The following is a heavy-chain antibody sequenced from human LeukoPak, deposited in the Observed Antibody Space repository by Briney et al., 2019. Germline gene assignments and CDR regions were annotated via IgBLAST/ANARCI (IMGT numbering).Heavy chain of an antibody. J-gene: IGHJ6*02. V-gene: IGHV4-61*02. Sequence: SQTLSLTCTVSGGSISSGSYYWSWIRQPAGKGLEWIGRIYTSGSTNYNPSLKSRVTVSVDTSKNQFSLKLSSVTAADTAVYYCAREVVTGHYYYYYCMDVWGQGTTVTVSS. CDR2: IYTSGST. CDR1: GGSISSGSYY. D-gene: IGHD4-23*01. CDR3: AREVVTGHYYYYYCMDV.